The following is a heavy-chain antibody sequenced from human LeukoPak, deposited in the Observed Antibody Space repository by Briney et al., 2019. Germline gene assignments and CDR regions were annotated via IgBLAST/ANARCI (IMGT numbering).Heavy chain of an antibody. V-gene: IGHV4-61*01. Sequence: SETLSLTCTVSGGSVSSGSYYWSWIRQPPGRGLEWIGYVHKSEGANYNSSLKSRVTISLDTSKNQFSLKLTSVTAADTAVYYCARRFGSGNYPYYFDYWGQGALVTVSS. CDR2: VHKSEGA. CDR1: GGSVSSGSYY. CDR3: ARRFGSGNYPYYFDY. D-gene: IGHD3-10*01. J-gene: IGHJ4*02.